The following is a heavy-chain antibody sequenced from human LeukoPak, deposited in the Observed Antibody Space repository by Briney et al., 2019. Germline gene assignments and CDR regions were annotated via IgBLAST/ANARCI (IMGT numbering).Heavy chain of an antibody. CDR2: IYYNGKT. V-gene: IGHV4-39*01. J-gene: IGHJ4*02. CDR1: GGSVTYTNYY. D-gene: IGHD3-3*01. CDR3: ARSRVWSDYWGYFDY. Sequence: SETLSLTCTVSGGSVTYTNYYWGWIRQPPGKGLQWIGVIYYNGKTYYNPSLKSRVTVAVDTSKNQFSLKLSSVTAADTAVYYCARSRVWSDYWGYFDYWGQGTLVTVSS.